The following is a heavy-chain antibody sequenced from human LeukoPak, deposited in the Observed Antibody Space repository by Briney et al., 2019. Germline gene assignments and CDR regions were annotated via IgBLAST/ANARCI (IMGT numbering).Heavy chain of an antibody. CDR2: ISGEGGRT. CDR3: AGGTGY. J-gene: IGHJ4*02. CDR1: GFSFDDYA. Sequence: GGSLRLSCAASGFSFDDYAMHWVRQAPGKGLEWVSLISGEGGRTYYADSVKGRFTISRDNRKKSLYLQMNSLRGEDTALYYCAGGTGYWGQGSQVTVSS. V-gene: IGHV3-43*02.